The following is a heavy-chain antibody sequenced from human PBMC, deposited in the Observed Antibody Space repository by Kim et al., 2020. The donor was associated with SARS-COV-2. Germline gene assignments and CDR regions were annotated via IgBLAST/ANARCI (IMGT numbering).Heavy chain of an antibody. Sequence: SETLSLTCAVYGGSFSGYYWSWIRQPPGKGLEWIGEINHSGSTNYNPSLKSRVTIAVDTSKNQFSLKRSSVTAAYTAVYYCARGAFVVVVAAMGYWFDPWGQGTLVPVSS. CDR3: ARGAFVVVVAAMGYWFDP. V-gene: IGHV4-34*01. CDR1: GGSFSGYY. CDR2: INHSGST. J-gene: IGHJ5*02. D-gene: IGHD2-15*01.